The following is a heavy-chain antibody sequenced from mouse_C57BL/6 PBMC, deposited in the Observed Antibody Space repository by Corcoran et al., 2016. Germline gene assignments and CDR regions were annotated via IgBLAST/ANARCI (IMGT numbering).Heavy chain of an antibody. D-gene: IGHD1-1*01. Sequence: QVQLQQSGAELVKPGASVKISCKASGYAFSSYWMNWVKQRPGKGLEWIGQILPGSGSTNYNEKFKGKATFTADTSSNTAYMQLSSLTTEDSAIYYCARRGYYYGSRYYAMDYWGQGTSVTVSS. V-gene: IGHV1-9*01. CDR3: ARRGYYYGSRYYAMDY. CDR1: GYAFSSYW. J-gene: IGHJ4*01. CDR2: ILPGSGST.